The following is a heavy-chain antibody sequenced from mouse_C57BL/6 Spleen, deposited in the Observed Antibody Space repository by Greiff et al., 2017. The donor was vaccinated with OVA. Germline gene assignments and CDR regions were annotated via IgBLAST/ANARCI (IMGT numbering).Heavy chain of an antibody. CDR2: ISSGSSTI. J-gene: IGHJ1*03. CDR3: ARRAYGISYGYFDV. D-gene: IGHD1-1*01. CDR1: GFTFSDYG. V-gene: IGHV5-17*01. Sequence: EVHLVESGGGLVKPGGSLKLSCAASGFTFSDYGMHWVRQAPEKGLEWVAYISSGSSTIYYADTVKGRFTISRDNAKNTLFLQMTSLRSEDTAMYYCARRAYGISYGYFDVWGTGTTVTVSS.